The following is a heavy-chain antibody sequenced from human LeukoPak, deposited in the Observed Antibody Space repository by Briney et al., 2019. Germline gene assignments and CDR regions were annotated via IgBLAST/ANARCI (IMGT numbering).Heavy chain of an antibody. CDR3: ARDDYYGSPGVYAFDI. D-gene: IGHD3-10*01. J-gene: IGHJ3*02. CDR2: MYSRGNT. CDR1: GGSISSYY. V-gene: IGHV4-4*07. Sequence: SETLSLTCTVSGGSISSYYWSWIRQPAGKGLEWIGRMYSRGNTNYNPSLKSRVTMSIDTSKNQFSLKLSSVTAADTAVYYCARDDYYGSPGVYAFDIWGQGTMVTVSP.